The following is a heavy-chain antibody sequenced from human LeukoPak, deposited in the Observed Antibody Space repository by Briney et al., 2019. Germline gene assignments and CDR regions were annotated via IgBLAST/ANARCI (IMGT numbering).Heavy chain of an antibody. J-gene: IGHJ6*02. CDR1: GYTFTSYA. CDR3: ARDGPVYCSSTSCYYYYYYGMDV. D-gene: IGHD2-2*01. V-gene: IGHV7-4-1*02. CDR2: INTNTGNP. Sequence: ASVTVSCKSSGYTFTSYALNWVRPAPGQGLEWMGWINTNTGNPTYAQGFTGRFVFSLDTSVSTAYLQISSLKAEDTAVYYCARDGPVYCSSTSCYYYYYYGMDVWGQGTTVTVSS.